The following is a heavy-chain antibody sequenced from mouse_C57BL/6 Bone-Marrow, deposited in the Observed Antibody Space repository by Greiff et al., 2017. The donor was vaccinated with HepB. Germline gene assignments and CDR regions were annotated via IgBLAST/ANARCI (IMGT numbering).Heavy chain of an antibody. D-gene: IGHD2-12*01. CDR2: IRLKSDNYAT. CDR3: THTNYYAMDY. V-gene: IGHV6-3*01. J-gene: IGHJ4*01. CDR1: GFTFSNYW. Sequence: DVHLVESGGGLVQPGGSMKLSCVASGFTFSNYWMNWVRQSPEKGLEWVAQIRLKSDNYATHYAESVKGRFTISRDDSKSSVYLQMNNLRAEDTGIYYCTHTNYYAMDYWGQGTSVTVSS.